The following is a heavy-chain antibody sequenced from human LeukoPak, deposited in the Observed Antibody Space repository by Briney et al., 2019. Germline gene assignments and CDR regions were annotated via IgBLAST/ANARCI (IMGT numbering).Heavy chain of an antibody. V-gene: IGHV3-74*03. Sequence: PRDSLRLSCAASGFTFSSYWMHWVRQAPGKGMDWVSRITADGSGAQYADSVRGRFIISRGNAKNTLYLQMNSLKAEDTAVYYCARFAVVTAGDFWGRGDLVAVSS. CDR3: ARFAVVTAGDF. CDR2: ITADGSGA. J-gene: IGHJ4*02. CDR1: GFTFSSYW. D-gene: IGHD2-21*02.